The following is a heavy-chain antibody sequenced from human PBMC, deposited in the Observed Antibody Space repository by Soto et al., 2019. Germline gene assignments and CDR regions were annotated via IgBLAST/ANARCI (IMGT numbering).Heavy chain of an antibody. CDR1: GCTFSSYA. D-gene: IGHD6-25*01. J-gene: IGHJ4*01. Sequence: SLKVSCKASGCTFSSYAISWVRPAPGQVLEWMGGIIPIFGTANYAQKFQGRVTITADESTSTAYMELSSLRSEDAAVYYCASPEEDGYTDFFDYWG. CDR2: IIPIFGTA. CDR3: ASPEEDGYTDFFDY. V-gene: IGHV1-69*01.